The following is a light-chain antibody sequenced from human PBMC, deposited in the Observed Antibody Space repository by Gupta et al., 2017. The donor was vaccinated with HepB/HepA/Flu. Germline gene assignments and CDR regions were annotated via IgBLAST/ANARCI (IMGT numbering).Light chain of an antibody. Sequence: DLQMTPSPSSLSASVGDRVTITCQASQAISNYLNWYQQKPGKAPKLLIYDASNLETGVPSRFSGSGSGTDFTFTISSLQPEDIATYYCQQYDNLPLTFGGGTKVEIK. J-gene: IGKJ4*01. CDR2: DAS. CDR1: QAISNY. CDR3: QQYDNLPLT. V-gene: IGKV1-33*01.